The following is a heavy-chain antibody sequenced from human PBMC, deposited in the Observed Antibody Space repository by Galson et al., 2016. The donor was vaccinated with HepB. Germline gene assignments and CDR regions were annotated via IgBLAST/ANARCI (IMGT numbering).Heavy chain of an antibody. D-gene: IGHD1-1*01. CDR3: AKEGKLNDDDDTRYFDY. V-gene: IGHV3-21*04. J-gene: IGHJ4*02. CDR2: ISSSGSYI. CDR1: GFTFSSFT. Sequence: SLRLSCAASGFTFSSFTINWVRQAPGKGLEWVSGISSSGSYIYYADSVKGRFAISRDNSKNSLYLQMNSVIVEDTALSYCAKEGKLNDDDDTRYFDYWGQGTLVTVSS.